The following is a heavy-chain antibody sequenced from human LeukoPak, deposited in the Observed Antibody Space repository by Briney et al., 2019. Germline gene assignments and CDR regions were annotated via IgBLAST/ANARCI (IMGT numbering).Heavy chain of an antibody. D-gene: IGHD2-21*02. CDR3: ARVFLHIVVVTGVQDWFDP. Sequence: ASVKVSCKASGYTFTSYGISWVRQAPGQGLEWMGWISAYNGNTNYAQKLQGRVTMTTDTSTSTAYMELRSLRSDDTAVYYCARVFLHIVVVTGVQDWFDPWGQGTLVTVSS. CDR2: ISAYNGNT. V-gene: IGHV1-18*01. J-gene: IGHJ5*02. CDR1: GYTFTSYG.